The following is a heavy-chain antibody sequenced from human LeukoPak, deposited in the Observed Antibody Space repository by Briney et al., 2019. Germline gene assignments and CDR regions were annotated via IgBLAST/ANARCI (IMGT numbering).Heavy chain of an antibody. CDR1: GFTFSSYA. Sequence: PGGSLRLSCAASGFTFSSYAIHWVRQAPGKGLEWVALTSHDGSYKYYADSVKGRFTISRDNSKNTLYLQMNSLRPEDTAVYYCAKDWDDYYGSGSYFDYWGQGTLVTVSS. D-gene: IGHD3-10*01. CDR3: AKDWDDYYGSGSYFDY. CDR2: TSHDGSYK. J-gene: IGHJ4*02. V-gene: IGHV3-30*04.